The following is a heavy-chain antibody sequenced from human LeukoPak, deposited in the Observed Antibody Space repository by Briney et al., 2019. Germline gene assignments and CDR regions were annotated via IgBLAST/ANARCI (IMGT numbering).Heavy chain of an antibody. J-gene: IGHJ4*02. D-gene: IGHD2-8*01. CDR3: AKDQGLMVYAIFDY. V-gene: IGHV3-23*01. CDR1: GFTFSSYA. CDR2: ISGSGGST. Sequence: GGSLRLSCAASGFTFSSYAMSWVRQAPGKGLEWVSAISGSGGSTYYADSVKGRFTISRDNSKNTLYLQLNSLRAEDTAVYYCAKDQGLMVYAIFDYWGQGTLVTVSS.